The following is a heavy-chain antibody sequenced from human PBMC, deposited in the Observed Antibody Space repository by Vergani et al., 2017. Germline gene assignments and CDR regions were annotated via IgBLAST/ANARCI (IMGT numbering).Heavy chain of an antibody. CDR1: FDSIRNLY. D-gene: IGHD3-10*01. CDR3: ARSRIYYGAGSPDY. V-gene: IGHV4-59*11. J-gene: IGHJ4*02. Sequence: QVQLQESGPGLVKSSETLSLTCSVSFDSIRNLYCNWIRQPPGKGLEWIGSIHYSENTNYNPSPKTRVTISVDTSKNQFSLTLTSVTAADTAVYYCARSRIYYGAGSPDYWGQGTLVTVSS. CDR2: IHYSENT.